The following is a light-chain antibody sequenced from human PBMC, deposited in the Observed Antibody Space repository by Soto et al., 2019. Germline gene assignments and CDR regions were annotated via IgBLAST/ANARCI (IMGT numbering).Light chain of an antibody. CDR3: QQCDNLPRLT. CDR1: QDISNY. V-gene: IGKV1-33*01. CDR2: DAS. Sequence: DLQMTQSPSSLSASVGDRVTITCQASQDISNYLNWYQQKPGKAPKLLIYDASNLETGVPSRFSGSESGTDFTFTISSLQPEDIATYYCQQCDNLPRLTFGGGTKVEIK. J-gene: IGKJ4*01.